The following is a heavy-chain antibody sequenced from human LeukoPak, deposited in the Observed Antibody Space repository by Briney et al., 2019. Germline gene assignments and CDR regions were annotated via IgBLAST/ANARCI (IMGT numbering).Heavy chain of an antibody. CDR2: INPSGDFT. Sequence: ASVKVSCKASGYNFGTHWMHWVRQAPGQGLEWMAIINPSGDFTSYAQKFLGRITVTRDMSTRTLYMEMSDLRHDDTAVYFCARLPLRYCSAGSCYRDYWGQGTLVTVSS. J-gene: IGHJ4*02. CDR3: ARLPLRYCSAGSCYRDY. D-gene: IGHD2-15*01. CDR1: GYNFGTHW. V-gene: IGHV1-46*01.